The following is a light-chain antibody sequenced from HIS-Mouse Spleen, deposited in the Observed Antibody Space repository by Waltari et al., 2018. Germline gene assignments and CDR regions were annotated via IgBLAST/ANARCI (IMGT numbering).Light chain of an antibody. CDR2: EGS. CDR1: SSVFGRYNL. J-gene: IGLJ3*02. V-gene: IGLV2-23*01. Sequence: QSALTQPASVSGSPGQSITISCTGTSSVFGRYNLVPWYQQHPGKAPKLMIYEGSKRPSGVSNRFSGSKSGNTASLTISGLQAEDEADYYCCSYAGSSTWVFGGGSKLTVL. CDR3: CSYAGSSTWV.